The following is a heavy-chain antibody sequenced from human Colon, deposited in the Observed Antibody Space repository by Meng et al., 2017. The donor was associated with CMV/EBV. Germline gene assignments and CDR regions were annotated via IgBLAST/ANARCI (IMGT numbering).Heavy chain of an antibody. CDR1: GFTMRIYG. J-gene: IGHJ4*02. D-gene: IGHD2-21*01. CDR2: ITSDGNNK. CDR3: ANDPRGTEIV. V-gene: IGHV3-30*18. Sequence: LCCAATGFTMRIYGRHGGRQAKGKGREWVTVITSDGNNKYYADAVKGRLTNTRDNSKNTLYLQMNSLRPEDTAIDYCANDPRGTEIVWGQGTLVTVSS.